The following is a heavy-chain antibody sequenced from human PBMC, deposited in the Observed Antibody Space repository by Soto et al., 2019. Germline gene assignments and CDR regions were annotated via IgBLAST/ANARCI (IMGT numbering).Heavy chain of an antibody. V-gene: IGHV4-31*03. CDR2: IYYSGST. CDR3: ARAALPDAKYYFDY. Sequence: SETLSLTCTVSGGSISSGGYYWSWIRQHPGKGLEWIGYIYYSGSTYYNPSLKSRVTISVDTSKNQSSLKLSSVTAADTAVYYCARAALPDAKYYFDYWGQGTLVTVSS. J-gene: IGHJ4*02. CDR1: GGSISSGGYY.